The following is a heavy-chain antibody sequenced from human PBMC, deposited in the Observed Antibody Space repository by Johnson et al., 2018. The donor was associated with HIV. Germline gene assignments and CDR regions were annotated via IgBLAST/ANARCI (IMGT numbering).Heavy chain of an antibody. CDR1: GFTFSSYG. CDR2: ISYDGSNK. CDR3: AKGDGYNYAFDI. J-gene: IGHJ3*02. V-gene: IGHV3-30*19. Sequence: QMLLVESGGGVVQPGGSLRLSCAASGFTFSSYGMHWVRQAPGKGLEWVAVISYDGSNKYYADSVKGRFTISRDNSKNTLYLQMNSLRGEDTAVYYCAKGDGYNYAFDIWGQGTMVTVSS. D-gene: IGHD5-24*01.